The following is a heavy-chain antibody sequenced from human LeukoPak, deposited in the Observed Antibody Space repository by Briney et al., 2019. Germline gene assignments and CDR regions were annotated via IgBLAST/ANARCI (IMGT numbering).Heavy chain of an antibody. CDR3: AKRSPYYFDY. J-gene: IGHJ4*02. V-gene: IGHV3-23*01. Sequence: GRTLRLSCAASGFTFNKYTMSWVRQAPGKGLEWVSAISGSGGGTYYADSVMGRSTISRDNAKSTVFLQMNSLRAEDTAVYYCAKRSPYYFDYWGQGILVTVSS. CDR1: GFTFNKYT. CDR2: ISGSGGGT.